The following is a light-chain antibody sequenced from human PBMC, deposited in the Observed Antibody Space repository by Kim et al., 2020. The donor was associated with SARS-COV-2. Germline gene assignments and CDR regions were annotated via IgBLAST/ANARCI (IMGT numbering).Light chain of an antibody. CDR1: NSDVGSYNL. Sequence: QSALTQPASVSGSPGQSITISCTGTNSDVGSYNLVSWYQQHPGKAPKLMIYEVNNRPSGVSDRFSGSKSGNTAFLTISGLQAEDEADYYCSSYAGSGLGVFGGGTQLTVL. CDR2: EVN. J-gene: IGLJ3*02. V-gene: IGLV2-23*02. CDR3: SSYAGSGLGV.